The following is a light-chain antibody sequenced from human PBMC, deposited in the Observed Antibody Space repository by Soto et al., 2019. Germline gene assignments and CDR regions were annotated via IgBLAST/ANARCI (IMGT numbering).Light chain of an antibody. CDR3: QQYGSSPPLT. CDR1: QSVGSNS. J-gene: IGKJ4*01. CDR2: GAS. Sequence: EFVLTQSPGTLSLSPGERATLSCRASQSVGSNSLAWYQQKPCQAPRILIYGASTRATGIPDRFSGSGSGTYFTLTLSGLESEDCALYYCQQYGSSPPLTFGGGTKVEIK. V-gene: IGKV3-20*01.